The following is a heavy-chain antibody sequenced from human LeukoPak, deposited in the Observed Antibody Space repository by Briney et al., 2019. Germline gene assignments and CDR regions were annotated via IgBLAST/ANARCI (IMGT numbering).Heavy chain of an antibody. D-gene: IGHD3-16*01. CDR2: IYYSGST. Sequence: SETLSLTCTVSGGPINGYYWTWIRQPPGKGLEWIGYIYYSGSTNYNPSLKSRVTLSVHTSKNQFSLRLSSVTAADTAMYYCARRRLGDAFDVWGQGTMVTVSS. CDR3: ARRRLGDAFDV. J-gene: IGHJ3*01. V-gene: IGHV4-59*08. CDR1: GGPINGYY.